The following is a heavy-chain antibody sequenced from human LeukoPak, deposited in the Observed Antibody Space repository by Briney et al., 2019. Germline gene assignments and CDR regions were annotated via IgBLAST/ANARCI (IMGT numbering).Heavy chain of an antibody. CDR3: ARDRSGGWSSPLGY. J-gene: IGHJ4*02. V-gene: IGHV1-18*01. CDR2: ISAYNGNT. CDR1: GYTFTSYG. Sequence: GASVKVSCKASGYTFTSYGISWVRQAPGQGLEWMGWISAYNGNTNYAQKLQGRVTMTTDTSTSTAYMELRSLRSDDTAVYYCARDRSGGWSSPLGYGGRGPRVTVPS. D-gene: IGHD6-19*01.